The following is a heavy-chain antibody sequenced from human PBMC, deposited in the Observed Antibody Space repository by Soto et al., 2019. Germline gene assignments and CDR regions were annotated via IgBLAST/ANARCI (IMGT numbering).Heavy chain of an antibody. CDR2: IYSGGST. CDR1: GFTVSSSY. D-gene: IGHD3-10*01. J-gene: IGHJ4*02. Sequence: GGSLRLSCAASGFTVSSSYMSWVRQAPGKGLEWVSVIYSGGSTYYADSVKGRFTISRDNSKNTLYLQMNSLRAEDTAVYYCARDQQYYYGSGTPQYWGQGTLVTVSS. V-gene: IGHV3-53*05. CDR3: ARDQQYYYGSGTPQY.